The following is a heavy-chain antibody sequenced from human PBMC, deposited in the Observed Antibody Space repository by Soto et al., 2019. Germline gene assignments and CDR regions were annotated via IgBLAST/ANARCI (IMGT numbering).Heavy chain of an antibody. CDR3: ALNRVTMIVGRIDI. V-gene: IGHV1-69*13. D-gene: IGHD3-22*01. J-gene: IGHJ3*02. CDR2: IIPIFGTA. Sequence: GASVNVSCKASGGTFSSYAISWVRQAPGQGLEWMGGIIPIFGTANYAQKFQGRVTITADESTSTAYMELSSLRSEDTAVYYCALNRVTMIVGRIDIWGQGTMVTVSS. CDR1: GGTFSSYA.